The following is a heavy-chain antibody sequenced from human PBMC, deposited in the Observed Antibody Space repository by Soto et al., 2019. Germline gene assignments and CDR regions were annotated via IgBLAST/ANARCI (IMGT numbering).Heavy chain of an antibody. CDR3: GRTFGARGRVTSFRVFDI. J-gene: IGHJ3*02. CDR1: GFTVSSNY. D-gene: IGHD4-17*01. Sequence: GGSLRLSCAASGFTVSSNYMSWVRQAPGKGLEWVSVIYSGGSTYYADSVKGRFTISRDNSKNTLYLQMNSLRAEDTAVYYCGRTFGARGRVTSFRVFDIGGKGTRVTVSS. V-gene: IGHV3-66*01. CDR2: IYSGGST.